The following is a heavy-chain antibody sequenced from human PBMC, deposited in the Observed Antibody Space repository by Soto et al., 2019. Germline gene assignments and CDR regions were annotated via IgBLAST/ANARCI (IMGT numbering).Heavy chain of an antibody. V-gene: IGHV3-21*01. CDR3: ARDRGGSASQPLDY. CDR2: ISSSSSYI. D-gene: IGHD3-10*01. CDR1: GFTFSSYS. J-gene: IGHJ4*02. Sequence: PGGSLRLSCAASGFTFSSYSMNWVRQAPGKGLEWVSSISSSSSYIYYADSVKGRFTISRDNAKNSLYLQMNSLRAEDTAVYYCARDRGGSASQPLDYWGQGTLVTVSS.